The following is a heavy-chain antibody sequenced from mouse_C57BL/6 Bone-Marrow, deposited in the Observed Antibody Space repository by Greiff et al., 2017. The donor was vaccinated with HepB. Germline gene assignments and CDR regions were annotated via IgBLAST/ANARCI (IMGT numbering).Heavy chain of an antibody. V-gene: IGHV1-7*01. Sequence: QVQLQQSGAELAKPGASVKLSKASGYTFTSYWLHWVKQRPGQGLEWIGYINPSSGYTKYNQKFKDKATLTADKSSSTAYMQLSSLTYEDSAVYYCARSVTTVAGGDYWGQGTTLTVSS. D-gene: IGHD1-1*01. CDR2: INPSSGYT. J-gene: IGHJ2*01. CDR3: ARSVTTVAGGDY. CDR1: GYTFTSYW.